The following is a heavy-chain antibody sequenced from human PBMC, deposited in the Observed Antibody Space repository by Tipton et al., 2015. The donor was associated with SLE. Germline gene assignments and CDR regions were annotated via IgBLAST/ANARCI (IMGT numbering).Heavy chain of an antibody. CDR3: ARGYGSDY. V-gene: IGHV5-51*01. D-gene: IGHD3-10*01. Sequence: WIRQPPGKGLEWMGIIYPGDSDTRYSPSFQGQVTISADKSISTAYLQWSSLKASDTAMYYCARGYGSDYWGQGTLVTVSS. CDR2: IYPGDSDT. J-gene: IGHJ4*02.